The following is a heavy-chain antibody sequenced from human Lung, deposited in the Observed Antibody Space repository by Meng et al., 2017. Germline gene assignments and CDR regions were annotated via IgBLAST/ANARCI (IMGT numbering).Heavy chain of an antibody. CDR2: INHSGST. D-gene: IGHD4-11*01. CDR1: VGSFSDYY. V-gene: IGHV4-34*01. Sequence: QWQRQQWVAGLLNPSETLSLPCVVSVGSFSDYYWSWIRQPPGKGLEWIGEINHSGSTTYNPSLESRATISVDTSQNNLSLKLSSVTAADSAVYYCARGPTTMAHDFDYWGQGTLVTVSS. J-gene: IGHJ4*02. CDR3: ARGPTTMAHDFDY.